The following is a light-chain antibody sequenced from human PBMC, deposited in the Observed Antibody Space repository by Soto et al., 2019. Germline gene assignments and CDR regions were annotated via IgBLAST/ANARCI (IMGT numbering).Light chain of an antibody. V-gene: IGKV3-20*01. Sequence: EIVLTQSPGTLSLSPGERATLSCRASQSVSSMYLAWYQQKPAQAPRLLIYGASSRATGIPDRFSGSGSGTDFTLTIRRLEPEDFAVYYCQQYGISALTLGGGTKVDIK. CDR2: GAS. CDR1: QSVSSMY. J-gene: IGKJ4*01. CDR3: QQYGISALT.